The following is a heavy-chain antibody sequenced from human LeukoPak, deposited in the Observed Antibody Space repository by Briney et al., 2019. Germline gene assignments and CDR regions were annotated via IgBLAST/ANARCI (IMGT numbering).Heavy chain of an antibody. Sequence: GGSLRLSCAASGFTFSSYGMSWVRQAPGKGLEWVSDISGSGGSTYYADSVKGRFTISSDNYKNTLYLQMNSLRAEDTAVYYCAKEEDYYDSSGYYSWGQGTLVTVSS. CDR1: GFTFSSYG. V-gene: IGHV3-23*01. D-gene: IGHD3-22*01. CDR2: ISGSGGST. CDR3: AKEEDYYDSSGYYS. J-gene: IGHJ4*02.